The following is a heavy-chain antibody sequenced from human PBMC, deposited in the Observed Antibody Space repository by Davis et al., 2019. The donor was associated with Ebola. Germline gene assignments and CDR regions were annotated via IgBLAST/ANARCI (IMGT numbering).Heavy chain of an antibody. CDR3: AKNTQSSGWPSDY. D-gene: IGHD6-19*01. V-gene: IGHV3-30*02. J-gene: IGHJ4*02. Sequence: PGGSLRLSCAASGFTFSTYGMHWVRQAPGRGLEWVAFIRFDGSSKYYADSVKGRFTISRDNSKNTLFLQMNSLRAEDTAVYYCAKNTQSSGWPSDYWGQGTLVTVSS. CDR1: GFTFSTYG. CDR2: IRFDGSSK.